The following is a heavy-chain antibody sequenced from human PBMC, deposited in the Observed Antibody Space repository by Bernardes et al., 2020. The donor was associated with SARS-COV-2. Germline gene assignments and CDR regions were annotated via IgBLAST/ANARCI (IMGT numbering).Heavy chain of an antibody. J-gene: IGHJ4*02. CDR1: GYTFTSYQ. CDR3: ARDRVASYSYDSSGFYDY. D-gene: IGHD3-22*01. CDR2: INPSGGST. Sequence: ASVKVSCKASGYTFTSYQMHWVRQAPGQGLEWMGIINPSGGSTSYAQKFQGRVTMTRDTSTSTVYMELSSLRSEDTAVYYCARDRVASYSYDSSGFYDYWGQGTLVTVSS. V-gene: IGHV1-46*01.